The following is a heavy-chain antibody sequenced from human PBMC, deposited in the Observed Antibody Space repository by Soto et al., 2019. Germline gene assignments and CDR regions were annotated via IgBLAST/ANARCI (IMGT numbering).Heavy chain of an antibody. CDR1: GFTFSSYL. Sequence: GGSLRLSCAASGFTFSSYLMHWVRQAPWKVLVWVSRINSDGISTRYADSVKGRFTISSDNAKNTLYLQMNSLRAEDTAVYYCARVARKRIAVAGFDYWGQGTLVTVSS. D-gene: IGHD6-19*01. CDR3: ARVARKRIAVAGFDY. V-gene: IGHV3-74*01. J-gene: IGHJ4*02. CDR2: INSDGIST.